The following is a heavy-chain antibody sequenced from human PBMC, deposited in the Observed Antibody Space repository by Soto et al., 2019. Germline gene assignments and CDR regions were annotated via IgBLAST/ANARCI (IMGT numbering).Heavy chain of an antibody. CDR3: ARDLGQQQLVLNY. V-gene: IGHV1-69*13. D-gene: IGHD6-13*01. CDR1: GGTFSSYA. CDR2: IIPIFGTA. J-gene: IGHJ4*02. Sequence: SVKVSCKASGGTFSSYAISWVRQAPGQGLEWMGGIIPIFGTANYAQKFQGRVTITADESTSTAYMELSSLRSEDTAVYYCARDLGQQQLVLNYWGQGTLVTVSS.